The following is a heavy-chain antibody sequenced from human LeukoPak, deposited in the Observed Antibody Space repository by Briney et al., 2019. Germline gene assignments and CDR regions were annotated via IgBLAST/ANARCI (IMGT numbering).Heavy chain of an antibody. CDR2: IIPLLGIA. Sequence: GSSVKVSCKASGGTFNSYAISWVRQAPGQGLEWMGRIIPLLGIANYAQKFQGRVTISADKSTTTAYMELSSLRSEDTAVYYCARDQYYDSSVYYFDYWGQGTLVTVSS. CDR3: ARDQYYDSSVYYFDY. J-gene: IGHJ4*02. V-gene: IGHV1-69*10. D-gene: IGHD3-22*01. CDR1: GGTFNSYA.